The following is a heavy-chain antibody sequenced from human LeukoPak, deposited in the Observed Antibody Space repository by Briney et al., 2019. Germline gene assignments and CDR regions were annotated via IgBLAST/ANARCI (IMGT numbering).Heavy chain of an antibody. CDR2: INPSGGST. CDR1: GYTFIDYY. CDR3: ARSYSGSYYAESGVDY. V-gene: IGHV1-46*01. Sequence: ASVKVSCKASGYTFIDYYMHWVRQAPGQGLERMGIINPSGGSTRYAQKFQGRVTMTRDTSTSTVYMELSSLRSEDTAVYYCARSYSGSYYAESGVDYWGQGTLVTVSS. D-gene: IGHD1-26*01. J-gene: IGHJ4*02.